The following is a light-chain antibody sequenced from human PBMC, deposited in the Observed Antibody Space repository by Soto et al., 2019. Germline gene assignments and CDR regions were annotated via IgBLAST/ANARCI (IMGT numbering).Light chain of an antibody. Sequence: EIVLTQSPATLSPGERATLSCRASQTVSSSLAWYQQKPGQAPRLLIYEVSNRATGIPARFSGSGSGADFTLTISSLEPGDFALYYCQQHINWPLTFGGGTKV. CDR3: QQHINWPLT. CDR1: QTVSSS. V-gene: IGKV3-11*01. CDR2: EVS. J-gene: IGKJ4*01.